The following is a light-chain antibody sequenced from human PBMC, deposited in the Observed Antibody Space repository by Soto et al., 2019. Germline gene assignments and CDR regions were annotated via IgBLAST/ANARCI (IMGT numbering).Light chain of an antibody. CDR2: LETSGSY. Sequence: QSVLTQSSSASASLGSSVKLTCTLSSGHTTYIIAWHQQQPGKAPRYLMELETSGSYNKGSGVPDRFSGSSSGADRYLTISNLQFEDEADYYCETWDINTHVVFGGGTKLTVL. CDR1: SGHTTYI. CDR3: ETWDINTHVV. J-gene: IGLJ2*01. V-gene: IGLV4-60*02.